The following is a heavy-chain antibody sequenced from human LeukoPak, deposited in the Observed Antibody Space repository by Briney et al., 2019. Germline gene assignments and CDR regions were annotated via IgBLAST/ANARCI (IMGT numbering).Heavy chain of an antibody. V-gene: IGHV1-18*01. J-gene: IGHJ6*03. CDR1: GYTFTSYG. CDR2: ISAYNGNT. CDR3: ARDPSSPEYYYFYMDV. Sequence: ASVKVSCKASGYTFTSYGISWVRQAPGQGLEWMGWISAYNGNTNYAQKLQGRVTMTTDTSTSTAYMELRSLRSDDTAVYYCARDPSSPEYYYFYMDVWGKGTTVTVSS.